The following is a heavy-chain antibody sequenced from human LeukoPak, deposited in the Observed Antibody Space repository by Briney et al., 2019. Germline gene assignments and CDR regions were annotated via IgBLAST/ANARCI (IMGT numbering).Heavy chain of an antibody. CDR2: IKQDGSEK. CDR3: ARVFRAAAAGILNFDY. V-gene: IGHV3-7*01. J-gene: IGHJ4*02. Sequence: GGSLRLSCAASGFTFSSYWMSWVRQAPGKGLEWVANIKQDGSEKYYVDSVKGRFTIPRDNAKNSLYLQMNSLRAEDTAVYYCARVFRAAAAGILNFDYWGQGTLVTVSS. D-gene: IGHD6-13*01. CDR1: GFTFSSYW.